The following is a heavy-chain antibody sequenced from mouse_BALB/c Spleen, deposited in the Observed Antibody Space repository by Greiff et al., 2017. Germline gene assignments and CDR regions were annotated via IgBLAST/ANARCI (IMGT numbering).Heavy chain of an antibody. Sequence: VQLQQPGAELAKPGASVKMSCKASGYTFTSYWMHWVKQRPGQGLEWIGYINPSTGYTEYNQKFKDKATLTADKSSSTAYMQLSSLTSEDSAVYYCARLMTGTVKPYAMDYWGQGTSVTVSS. CDR1: GYTFTSYW. CDR3: ARLMTGTVKPYAMDY. CDR2: INPSTGYT. J-gene: IGHJ4*01. D-gene: IGHD4-1*01. V-gene: IGHV1-7*01.